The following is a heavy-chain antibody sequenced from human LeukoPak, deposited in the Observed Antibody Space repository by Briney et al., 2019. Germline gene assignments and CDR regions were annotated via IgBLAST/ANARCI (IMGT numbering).Heavy chain of an antibody. CDR2: IYYSGST. V-gene: IGHV4-59*12. CDR1: GGSISSYY. Sequence: SETLSLTCTVSGGSISSYYWSWIRQPPGKGLEWIGYIYYSGSTNYNPSLKSRVTISVDKSKNQFSLKLSSVTAADTAVYYCARAYCGGDCYSFQHWGQGTLVTVSS. J-gene: IGHJ1*01. CDR3: ARAYCGGDCYSFQH. D-gene: IGHD2-21*02.